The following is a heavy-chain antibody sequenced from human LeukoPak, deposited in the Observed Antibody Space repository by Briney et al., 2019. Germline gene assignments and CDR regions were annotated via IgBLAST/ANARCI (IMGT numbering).Heavy chain of an antibody. CDR2: IYYSGRT. V-gene: IGHV4-59*01. D-gene: IGHD3-10*01. J-gene: IGHJ4*02. Sequence: SETLSLTCTVSGVSITSYYWSWIRQPPGKGLEWIGYIYYSGRTNYNPSLKSRVTISVDTSKNQFSLRLSSVTAADTAVYYCARDGSGVIDYWGQGILVTVSS. CDR3: ARDGSGVIDY. CDR1: GVSITSYY.